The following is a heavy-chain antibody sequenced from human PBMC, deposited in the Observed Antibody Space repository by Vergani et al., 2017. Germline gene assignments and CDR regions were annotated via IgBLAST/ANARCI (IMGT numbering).Heavy chain of an antibody. CDR3: ARQKDYYMDV. J-gene: IGHJ6*03. V-gene: IGHV4-34*01. CDR2: INHSGST. CDR1: GGSFSGYY. Sequence: QVQLQQWGAGLLKPSETLSLTCAVYGGSFSGYYWSWIRQPPGKGLEWIGEINHSGSTNYNPSLKSRVTISVDTSKNQFSLKLNSVTAADTAVYYCARQKDYYMDVWGKGATVTVS.